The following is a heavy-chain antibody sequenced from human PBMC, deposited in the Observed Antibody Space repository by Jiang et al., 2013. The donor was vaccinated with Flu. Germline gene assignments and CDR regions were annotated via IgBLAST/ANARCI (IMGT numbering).Heavy chain of an antibody. CDR3: AKDGFGDLGDY. D-gene: IGHD3-10*01. CDR2: VSGGGDTT. Sequence: VQLLESGGGLVQPGGSLRLSCVASGFTFSTYGMTWVRQAPGKGLEWVSTVSGGGDTTFYANSVKGRFTISRDNSKHALYLQMNSLRVEDTAVYYCAKDGFGDLGDYWGQGTLVTVSS. CDR1: GFTFSTYG. V-gene: IGHV3-23*01. J-gene: IGHJ4*02.